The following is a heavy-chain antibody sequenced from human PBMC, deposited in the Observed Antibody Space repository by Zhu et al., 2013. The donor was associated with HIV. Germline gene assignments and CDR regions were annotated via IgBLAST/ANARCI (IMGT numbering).Heavy chain of an antibody. D-gene: IGHD1-26*01. J-gene: IGHJ5*02. CDR1: GFTFTSST. V-gene: IGHV1-58*01. CDR3: AAEYSGSYVPWFDP. Sequence: QLVQSGPEVKKPGTSVKVSCKASGFTFTSSTVQWVRQARGQRLEWIGWIVVGSGNTNYAQKFQERVTITRDMSTSTAYMELSSLRSEDTAVYYCAAEYSGSYVPWFDPWGQGTWSRXL. CDR2: IVVGSGNT.